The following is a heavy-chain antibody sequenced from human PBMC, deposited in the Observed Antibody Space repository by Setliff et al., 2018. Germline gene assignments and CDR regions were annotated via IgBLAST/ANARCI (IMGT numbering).Heavy chain of an antibody. D-gene: IGHD4-17*01. CDR2: IWDDGGNK. CDR3: VRTLFLQYYGGRSGGYFDY. CDR1: GFTFSTYR. Sequence: GGSLRLSCAASGFTFSTYRMHWVRQAPGKGLEWVAVIWDDGGNKYHADSVKGRFTISRDNVKNSLYLQMDSLRAEDTAVYYCVRTLFLQYYGGRSGGYFDYWGQGSLVTVSS. J-gene: IGHJ4*02. V-gene: IGHV3-33*08.